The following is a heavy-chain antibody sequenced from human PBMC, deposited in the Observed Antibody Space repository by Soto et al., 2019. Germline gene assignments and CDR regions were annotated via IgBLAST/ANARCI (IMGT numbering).Heavy chain of an antibody. CDR2: IYYVGST. Sequence: QLQLQESGPGLVKPSETVSLTCTVSGGSISSRSYYWGWIRQPPGKELEWIGSIYYVGSTYYNPSLQSRVIIFVATSKKQISLKLRSVTAADTAVYYCAGSIRGWQVGDWFDPWGQGTLVIVSS. CDR3: AGSIRGWQVGDWFDP. CDR1: GGSISSRSYY. D-gene: IGHD6-19*01. J-gene: IGHJ5*02. V-gene: IGHV4-39*01.